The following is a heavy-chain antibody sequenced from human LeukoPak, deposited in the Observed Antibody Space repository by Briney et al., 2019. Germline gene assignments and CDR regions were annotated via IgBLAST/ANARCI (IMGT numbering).Heavy chain of an antibody. V-gene: IGHV3-9*01. CDR2: IRWNSGSI. D-gene: IGHD2-2*01. CDR3: AKDIGGPYCSSTSCYVY. CDR1: GFTFDDYA. J-gene: IGHJ4*02. Sequence: GGSLRLSCAASGFTFDDYAMHWVRQAPGKGLEWVSGIRWNSGSIGYADSVKGRFTISRNNAKNSLYLQMNSLRAEDTALYYCAKDIGGPYCSSTSCYVYWGQGTLVTVSS.